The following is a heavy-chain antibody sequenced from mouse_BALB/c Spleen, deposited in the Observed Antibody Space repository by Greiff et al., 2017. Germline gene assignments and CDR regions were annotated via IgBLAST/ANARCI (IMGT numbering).Heavy chain of an antibody. CDR2: ISNGGGST. J-gene: IGHJ4*01. CDR1: GFTFSSYT. V-gene: IGHV5-12-2*01. CDR3: ARHPYYGNSYAMDY. D-gene: IGHD2-10*01. Sequence: EVQRVESGGGLVQPGGSLKLSCAASGFTFSSYTMSWVRQTPEKRLEWVAYISNGGGSTYYPDTVKGRFTISRDNAKNTLYLQMSSLKSEDTAMYYCARHPYYGNSYAMDYWGQGTSVTVSS.